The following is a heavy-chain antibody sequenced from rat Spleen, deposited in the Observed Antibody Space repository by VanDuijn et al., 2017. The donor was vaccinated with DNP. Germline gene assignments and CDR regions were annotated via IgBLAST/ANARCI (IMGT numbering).Heavy chain of an antibody. V-gene: IGHV3-1*01. Sequence: EVQLQESGPGLVKPSQSLSLTCSVTGFSITSHYWGWIRQFPGNKMEWIGHISYSGSTSYNPSLKSRISITRDTSKNQFFLHLNSVTTEDTATYFCARWNIGTTTLDYWGQGVMVTVSS. CDR1: GFSITSHY. CDR2: ISYSGST. CDR3: ARWNIGTTTLDY. D-gene: IGHD1-5*01. J-gene: IGHJ2*01.